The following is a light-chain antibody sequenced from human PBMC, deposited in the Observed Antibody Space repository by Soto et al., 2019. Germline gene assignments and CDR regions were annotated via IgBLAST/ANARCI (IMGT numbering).Light chain of an antibody. CDR3: QQYNNWPWT. V-gene: IGKV2-29*01. CDR1: QSLLHITGETF. Sequence: DVVMTQTPLSLSVAPGQPASISCKSSQSLLHITGETFLFWYLQKPGQTPRLLIYDASTRATGMPGRFSGSGSGTEFTLTISSLQSEDFAVYYCQQYNNWPWTFGQGTKVDIK. J-gene: IGKJ1*01. CDR2: DAS.